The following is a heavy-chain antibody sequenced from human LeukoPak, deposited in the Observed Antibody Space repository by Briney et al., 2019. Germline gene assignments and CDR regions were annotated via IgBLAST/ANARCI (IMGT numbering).Heavy chain of an antibody. Sequence: GGSLRLSCAASGFSFSNSGMHWVRQAPGKGLEWVAFIGQDGTTKYYVDSVKGRFTIPGDNPKKMAYLQMNNLRAEDTALYYCVKDGEWTFDVWGQGTMVTVS. D-gene: IGHD3-3*01. J-gene: IGHJ3*01. CDR1: GFSFSNSG. CDR2: IGQDGTTK. CDR3: VKDGEWTFDV. V-gene: IGHV3-30*02.